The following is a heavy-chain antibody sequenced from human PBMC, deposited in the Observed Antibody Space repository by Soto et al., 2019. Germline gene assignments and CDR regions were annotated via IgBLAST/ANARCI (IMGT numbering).Heavy chain of an antibody. CDR3: VRDKDSSARPRAAFDY. CDR2: INPSDGTT. V-gene: IGHV1-46*01. Sequence: QGHLVQSGAEVKRPGASVRVSCESSGYMFTSYFIHWVRQAPGQGLEWVGVINPSDGTTTYAQKFQARITMTRDTSTTTVDMELSSLRSEDTAVYYCVRDKDSSARPRAAFDYWGQGTLITVSS. CDR1: GYMFTSYF. D-gene: IGHD6-19*01. J-gene: IGHJ4*02.